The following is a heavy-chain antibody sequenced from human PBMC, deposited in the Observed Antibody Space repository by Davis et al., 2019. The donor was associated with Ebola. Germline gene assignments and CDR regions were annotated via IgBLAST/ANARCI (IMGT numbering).Heavy chain of an antibody. V-gene: IGHV4-59*01. CDR3: ASRNYVDLYYGMDV. J-gene: IGHJ6*02. CDR1: APSTTIFY. CDR2: IYYSGST. Sequence: SQSLSPTCPVSAPSTTIFYSSWIRPPPGKGLEWIGYIYYSGSTNYNPSLKSRVTISVDTSKNQFSLKLSSVTAADTAVYYCASRNYVDLYYGMDVWGQGTTVTVSS. D-gene: IGHD1-7*01.